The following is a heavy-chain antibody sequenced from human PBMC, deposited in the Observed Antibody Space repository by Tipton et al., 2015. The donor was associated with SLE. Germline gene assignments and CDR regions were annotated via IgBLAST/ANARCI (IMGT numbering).Heavy chain of an antibody. CDR3: ARDALDYDSSHFGY. Sequence: SLRLSCAASGFTFSSYAMHWVRQAPGKGLEWVAVISYDGSNKYYADSVKGRFTIPRDNSKNTLYLQMNSLRAEDTAVYYCARDALDYDSSHFGYWGQGTLVTVSS. CDR2: ISYDGSNK. CDR1: GFTFSSYA. V-gene: IGHV3-30*04. D-gene: IGHD3-22*01. J-gene: IGHJ4*02.